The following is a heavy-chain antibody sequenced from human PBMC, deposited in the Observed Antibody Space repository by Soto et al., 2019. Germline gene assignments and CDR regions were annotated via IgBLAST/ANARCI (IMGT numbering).Heavy chain of an antibody. D-gene: IGHD6-13*01. CDR3: ARRIAAAGTSGYYYGMDA. CDR2: ISSSSSYI. CDR1: GFTFSSYS. Sequence: PGGSLRLSCAASGFTFSSYSMNWVRQAPGKGLEWVSSISSSSSYIYYADSVKGRFTISRDNAKNSLYLQMNSLRAEDTAVYYCARRIAAAGTSGYYYGMDAWGQGTTVTVSS. J-gene: IGHJ6*02. V-gene: IGHV3-21*01.